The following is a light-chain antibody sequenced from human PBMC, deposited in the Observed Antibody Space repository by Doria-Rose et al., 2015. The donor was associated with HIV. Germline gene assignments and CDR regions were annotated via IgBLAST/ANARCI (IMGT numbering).Light chain of an antibody. V-gene: IGKV2-28*01. CDR1: QSLLHSNGYNY. Sequence: TQSPLSLPVTPGEPASISCRSSQSLLHSNGYNYLDWYLQKPVQSPQILIYMGSNRASGVPDRISGSGSGTDFTLKISRVEAEDVGVYYCMQALETPFTFGPGTKVDVK. CDR3: MQALETPFT. J-gene: IGKJ3*01. CDR2: MGS.